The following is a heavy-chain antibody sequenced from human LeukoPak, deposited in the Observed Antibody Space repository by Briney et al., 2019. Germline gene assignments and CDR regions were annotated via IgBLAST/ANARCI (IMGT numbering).Heavy chain of an antibody. CDR2: INPNSGGT. D-gene: IGHD6-19*01. Sequence: GASVKVSCKASGYTFTGYYMHWVRQAPGQGLEWMGWINPNSGGTNYAQKVQGRVTMTRDTSISTAYMELSRLRSDDTAVYYCARDRPPYSSGCRTFDYWGQGTLVTVSS. J-gene: IGHJ4*02. V-gene: IGHV1-2*02. CDR3: ARDRPPYSSGCRTFDY. CDR1: GYTFTGYY.